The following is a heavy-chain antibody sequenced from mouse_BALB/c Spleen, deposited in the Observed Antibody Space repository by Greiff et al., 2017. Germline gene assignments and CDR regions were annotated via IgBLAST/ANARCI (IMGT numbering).Heavy chain of an antibody. D-gene: IGHD2-3*01. J-gene: IGHJ1*01. V-gene: IGHV8-8*01. CDR3: ARMGWLLRGWYFDV. CDR1: GFSLSPSGLG. Sequence: QVTLKVCGPGILQPSQTLSLTCSFSGFSLSPSGLGVGWIRQPSGKGLEWLAHIWWDDDKRYNPALKSRLTISTDTSSNQVFLKIASVDTADTARYYCARMGWLLRGWYFDVWGAGTTVTVSS. CDR2: IWWDDDK.